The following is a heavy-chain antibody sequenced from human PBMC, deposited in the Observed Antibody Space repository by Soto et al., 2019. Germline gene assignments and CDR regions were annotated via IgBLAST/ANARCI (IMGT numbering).Heavy chain of an antibody. CDR2: MSYDGTNE. J-gene: IGHJ4*02. Sequence: QPGGSLRLSCAASGFSFTHYTINWVRQAPGKGLEWVAVMSYDGTNEYYADSVKGRFTISRDNSKSTVYLQMNSLTPEDTALYYCARKWGTYSSASLDYWGLGTLVTVSS. D-gene: IGHD6-19*01. CDR3: ARKWGTYSSASLDY. CDR1: GFSFTHYT. V-gene: IGHV3-30*04.